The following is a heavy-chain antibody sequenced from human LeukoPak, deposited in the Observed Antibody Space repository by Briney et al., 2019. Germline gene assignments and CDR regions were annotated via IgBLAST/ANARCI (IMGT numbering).Heavy chain of an antibody. Sequence: GGSLRLSCAASGFTFSSYSMNWVRQAPGKGLEWVSYISSSSSTIYYADSVKGRFTISRDNAKNSLYLQMNSLRAEDTAVYCCARDPDYGSGSYCFDYWGQGTLVTVSS. V-gene: IGHV3-48*01. J-gene: IGHJ4*02. D-gene: IGHD3-10*01. CDR3: ARDPDYGSGSYCFDY. CDR2: ISSSSSTI. CDR1: GFTFSSYS.